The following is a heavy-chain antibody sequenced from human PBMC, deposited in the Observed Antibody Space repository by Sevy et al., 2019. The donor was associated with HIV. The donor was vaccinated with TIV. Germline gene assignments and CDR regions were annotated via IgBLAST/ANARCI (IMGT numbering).Heavy chain of an antibody. V-gene: IGHV3-23*01. CDR3: AKGWGSGSYSGVDY. D-gene: IGHD1-26*01. CDR1: GFTFSSYA. CDR2: ISGSGGST. Sequence: GGSLRLSCAASGFTFSSYAMSWVRQAPGKGLEWVSAISGSGGSTYYADSVKGRFTISSDNSKNTLYLQMNSLRAEDTAVYYCAKGWGSGSYSGVDYWGQGTLVTVSS. J-gene: IGHJ4*02.